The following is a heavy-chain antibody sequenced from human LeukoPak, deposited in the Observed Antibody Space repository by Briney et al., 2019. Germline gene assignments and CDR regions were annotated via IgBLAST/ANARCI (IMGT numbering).Heavy chain of an antibody. V-gene: IGHV3-15*01. CDR3: TTGIVVVPAATSIFDY. CDR2: IKSKTDGATT. Sequence: TGGSLRLSCAASGFTFSNAWMSWVRQAPGKGLEWVGRIKSKTDGATTDYAAPVKGRFTISRDDSKNTLYLQMNSLKTEDTAVYYCTTGIVVVPAATSIFDYWGQGTLVTVSS. D-gene: IGHD2-2*01. CDR1: GFTFSNAW. J-gene: IGHJ4*02.